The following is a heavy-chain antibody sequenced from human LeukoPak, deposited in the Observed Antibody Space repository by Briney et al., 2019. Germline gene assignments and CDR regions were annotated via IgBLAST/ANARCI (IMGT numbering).Heavy chain of an antibody. CDR3: AREIGRYGDHPGWFDP. CDR1: GGTFSSYA. CDR2: IIPIFGTA. Sequence: SVKVSCKASGGTFSSYAISWVRQAPGQGLEWMGGIIPIFGTANYAQKFQGRVTITADESTSTAYMELSSLRSEDTAVYYCAREIGRYGDHPGWFDPWGQGTLVTVSS. V-gene: IGHV1-69*01. D-gene: IGHD4-17*01. J-gene: IGHJ5*02.